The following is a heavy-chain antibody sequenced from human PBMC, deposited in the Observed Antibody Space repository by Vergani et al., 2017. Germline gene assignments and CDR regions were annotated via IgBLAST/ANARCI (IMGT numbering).Heavy chain of an antibody. CDR2: IYYSGST. Sequence: QVQLPESGPGLVKPSETLSLTCTVSGGSISSYYWSWIRQPPGKGLEWIGYIYYSGSTNYNPSLKSRVTISVDTSKNQFSLKVRSITAADTAVYYCARGDSGYDFPIDAFDIWGQGTMVIVSS. V-gene: IGHV4-59*01. D-gene: IGHD5-12*01. J-gene: IGHJ3*02. CDR3: ARGDSGYDFPIDAFDI. CDR1: GGSISSYY.